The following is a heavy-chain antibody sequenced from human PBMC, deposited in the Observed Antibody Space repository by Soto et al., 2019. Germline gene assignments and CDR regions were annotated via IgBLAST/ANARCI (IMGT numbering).Heavy chain of an antibody. Sequence: PGGSLRLSCAASGFTFSDYAMSWVRQAPGKGLEWVSVIGGDGYNPYYADSVKGRFTVSRDNSKNTLYLQMGSLRAEDAAVYYCAKDFFSRSGICDPFDIWSQGTMVTVSS. CDR3: AKDFFSRSGICDPFDI. V-gene: IGHV3-23*01. CDR1: GFTFSDYA. D-gene: IGHD6-25*01. CDR2: IGGDGYNP. J-gene: IGHJ3*02.